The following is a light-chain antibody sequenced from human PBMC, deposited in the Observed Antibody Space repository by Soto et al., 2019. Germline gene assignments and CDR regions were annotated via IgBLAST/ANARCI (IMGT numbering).Light chain of an antibody. CDR3: QQYGSSPT. V-gene: IGKV3-20*01. Sequence: EIVLTQSPGTLSLSPGERATLSCRASQSVGSSYLAWYQQKPGQAPRLLIYGASSRATGIPDRLSGSGSGTDFTLTISRLEPEDFAVYYCQQYGSSPTFGQGTKMDIK. CDR2: GAS. CDR1: QSVGSSY. J-gene: IGKJ1*01.